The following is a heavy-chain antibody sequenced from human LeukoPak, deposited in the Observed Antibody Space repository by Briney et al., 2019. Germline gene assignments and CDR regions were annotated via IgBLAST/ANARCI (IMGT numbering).Heavy chain of an antibody. Sequence: SETLSLTCAVYGGSFSGYYWSWIRQPPGKGLEWIGEINHSGSTNYNPSLKSRVTISVDTSKNQFSLKLSSVTAADTAVYYCARRHTAVNPRSPGGFAPWGQGTLVTVSS. CDR3: ARRHTAVNPRSPGGFAP. D-gene: IGHD3-16*01. J-gene: IGHJ5*02. CDR2: INHSGST. V-gene: IGHV4-34*01. CDR1: GGSFSGYY.